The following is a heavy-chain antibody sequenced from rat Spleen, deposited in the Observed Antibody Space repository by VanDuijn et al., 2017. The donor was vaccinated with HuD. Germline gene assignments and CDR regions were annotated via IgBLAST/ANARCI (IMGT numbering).Heavy chain of an antibody. V-gene: IGHV2-1*01. CDR3: ARADREIYAHFDH. CDR2: IWSGGST. Sequence: QVQLKESGPGLVQPSQTLSLTCTVSGFSLTSNSVSWVRQPPGKGLEWMGAIWSGGSTDYNSALKSRLSITRDISESQVFLKMNSLQTEDTATYYCARADREIYAHFDHWGQGVMVTVSS. J-gene: IGHJ2*01. CDR1: GFSLTSNS. D-gene: IGHD1-6*01.